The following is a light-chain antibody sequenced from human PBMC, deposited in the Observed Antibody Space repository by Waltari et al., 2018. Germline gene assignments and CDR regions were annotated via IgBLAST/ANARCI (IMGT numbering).Light chain of an antibody. CDR1: ESIDTY. CDR3: QQSYTTPFT. Sequence: DIRMTQFPFSLSALVGERIPITCRASESIDTYLNWYQHKPGKAPEPLIYAASILQGGVPSRFTGSGTGTYFTLTINSLQPEDFATYYCQQSYTTPFTFGPGTKVD. CDR2: AAS. J-gene: IGKJ3*01. V-gene: IGKV1-39*01.